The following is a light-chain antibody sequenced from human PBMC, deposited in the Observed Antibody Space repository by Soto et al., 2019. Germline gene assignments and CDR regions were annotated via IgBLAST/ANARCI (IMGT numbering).Light chain of an antibody. CDR3: QQYGSSPRT. Sequence: EIVVTQSPGTLSFSPGERATLSCMASQSLNSNSLAWYQQKPGQAPRLLIYGASNRATGTPDRFSGSGSGTDFTLSISRLEPEDFAVYYCQQYGSSPRTFGQGTQVEVK. J-gene: IGKJ1*01. CDR1: QSLNSNS. V-gene: IGKV3-20*01. CDR2: GAS.